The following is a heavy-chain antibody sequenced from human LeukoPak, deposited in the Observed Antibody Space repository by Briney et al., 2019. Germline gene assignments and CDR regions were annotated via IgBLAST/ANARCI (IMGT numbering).Heavy chain of an antibody. CDR3: ARDSYYYDSSTPFDY. Sequence: ASVKVSCKASGYTFTSYGISWVRQAPGQGLEWMEWISAYNGNTNYAQKLQGRVTMTTDTSTSTAYMELRSLRSDDTAVYYCARDSYYYDSSTPFDYWGQGTLVTVSS. CDR2: ISAYNGNT. J-gene: IGHJ4*02. V-gene: IGHV1-18*01. CDR1: GYTFTSYG. D-gene: IGHD3-22*01.